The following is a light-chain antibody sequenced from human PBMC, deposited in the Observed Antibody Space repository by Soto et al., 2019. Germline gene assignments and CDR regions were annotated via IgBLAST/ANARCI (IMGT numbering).Light chain of an antibody. CDR1: QSISNW. V-gene: IGKV1-5*03. Sequence: DIQMTQSPSTLSASVGDRVTITFRASQSISNWLALYQQKPGEAPKLLIYKASNLENGVPSRFSGSGSGTEFTLTISSLQPDDFATYYCQQYNSYWTFGQGTKVDIK. CDR2: KAS. J-gene: IGKJ1*01. CDR3: QQYNSYWT.